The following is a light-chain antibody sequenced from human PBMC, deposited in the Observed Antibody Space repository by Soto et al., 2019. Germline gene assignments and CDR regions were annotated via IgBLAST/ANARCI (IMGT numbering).Light chain of an antibody. CDR2: EVS. CDR3: SSYSISDTPYV. J-gene: IGLJ1*01. V-gene: IGLV2-14*01. CDR1: SSDVGSYNY. Sequence: QSVLTQPRSVSGSPGQSITISCTGSSSDVGSYNYVSWYQQHPGQAPELLIFEVSSRPSGISDRFSGSKSGNTASLTISGLQAEDEADYYCSSYSISDTPYVFGGGTKVTV.